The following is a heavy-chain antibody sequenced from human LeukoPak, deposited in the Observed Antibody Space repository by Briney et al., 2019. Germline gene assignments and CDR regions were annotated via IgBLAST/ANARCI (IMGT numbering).Heavy chain of an antibody. J-gene: IGHJ4*02. D-gene: IGHD3-10*01. CDR3: ARDRGNYFDY. CDR1: GFTFSSYA. V-gene: IGHV3-23*01. Sequence: QAGGSLRLSCAASGFTFSSYAMSWVRQAPGKGLEWVSVISDSGGSTYYADSEKGRFTISRDNSKNTLYLQMNSLRAEDTAVYYCARDRGNYFDYWGQGTLVTVSS. CDR2: ISDSGGST.